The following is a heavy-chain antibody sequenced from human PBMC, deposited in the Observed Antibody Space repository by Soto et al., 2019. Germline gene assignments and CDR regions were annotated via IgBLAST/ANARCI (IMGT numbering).Heavy chain of an antibody. J-gene: IGHJ4*02. CDR3: AKWPPSPKMGVTSH. V-gene: IGHV3-23*01. CDR1: GFAFNSSA. Sequence: EVQLLESGGGLVQPGGSLRLSCAASGFAFNSSAMAWVRQTPGKGLQWVSAITVAGGGTYYADSVKGRFAISRDNSKKTLYLQMNSLSAEATALYFGAKWPPSPKMGVTSHWGQGTLVTVSS. CDR2: ITVAGGGT. D-gene: IGHD1-26*01.